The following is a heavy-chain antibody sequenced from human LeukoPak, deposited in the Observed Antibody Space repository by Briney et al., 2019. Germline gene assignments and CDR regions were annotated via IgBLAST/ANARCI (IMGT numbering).Heavy chain of an antibody. CDR3: AADQLYYDSSSYFPGGFDY. J-gene: IGHJ4*02. Sequence: SVKVSCKASGFTFTISAVQWVRQARGQRLEWIGWIVVGSGNTNYAQKFQERVTITRDMSTSTAYMELSSLRSEDTAVYYCAADQLYYDSSSYFPGGFDYWGQGTLVTVSS. CDR1: GFTFTISA. V-gene: IGHV1-58*01. CDR2: IVVGSGNT. D-gene: IGHD3-22*01.